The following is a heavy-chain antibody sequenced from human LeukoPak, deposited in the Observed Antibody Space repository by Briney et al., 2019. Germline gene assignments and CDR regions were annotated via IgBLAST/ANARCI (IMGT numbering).Heavy chain of an antibody. J-gene: IGHJ4*02. CDR3: ARDREGYYGSGGYYNNFDY. CDR2: IIPIFGTA. V-gene: IGHV1-69*01. D-gene: IGHD3-10*01. Sequence: SVKVSCKASGGTFSSYAISWVRQAPGQGLEWMGGIIPIFGTANYAQKFQGRVTITADESTSTAYMELSSLRSEDTAVYYCARDREGYYGSGGYYNNFDYWGQGTLVTVSS. CDR1: GGTFSSYA.